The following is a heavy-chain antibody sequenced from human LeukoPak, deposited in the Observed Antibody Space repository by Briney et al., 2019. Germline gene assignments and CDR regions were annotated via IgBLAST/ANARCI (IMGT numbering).Heavy chain of an antibody. CDR2: ISSSSSYI. CDR3: ARDSPGYGGYSY. J-gene: IGHJ4*02. Sequence: GGSLRLSCAASGFTFSSYSMNWVRQAPGKGLEWVSSISSSSSYIHYADSVKGRFTISRDNAKNSLYLQINSLRAEDTAVYYCARDSPGYGGYSYWGQGTLVTVSS. D-gene: IGHD5-12*01. V-gene: IGHV3-21*01. CDR1: GFTFSSYS.